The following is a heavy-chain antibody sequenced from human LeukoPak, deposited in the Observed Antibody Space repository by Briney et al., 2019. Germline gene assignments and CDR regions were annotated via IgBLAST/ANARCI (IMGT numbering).Heavy chain of an antibody. V-gene: IGHV4-34*01. J-gene: IGHJ5*02. D-gene: IGHD3-10*01. Sequence: SETLSLTCAAYGGSFSGYYWSWIRQPPGKGLEWIGEINHSGSTNYNPSLKSRVTISVDTSKNQFSLKLSSVTAADTAVYYCARGSPPGSFDPWGQGTLVTVSS. CDR2: INHSGST. CDR3: ARGSPPGSFDP. CDR1: GGSFSGYY.